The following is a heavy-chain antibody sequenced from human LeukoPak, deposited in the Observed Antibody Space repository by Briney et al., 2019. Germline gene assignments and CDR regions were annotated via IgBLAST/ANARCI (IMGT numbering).Heavy chain of an antibody. CDR2: IDTDGSST. CDR3: VRALGDYWGQGDY. Sequence: GGSLRLSCAASGFTFSNHWMYWVRQGPGKGLVWISDIDTDGSSTNYADSVKGRFTISRDNAKNTLYLQMNSLGAADTAVYYCVRALGDYWGQGDYWGQGTLVIVSS. V-gene: IGHV3-74*01. D-gene: IGHD3-16*01. CDR1: GFTFSNHW. J-gene: IGHJ4*02.